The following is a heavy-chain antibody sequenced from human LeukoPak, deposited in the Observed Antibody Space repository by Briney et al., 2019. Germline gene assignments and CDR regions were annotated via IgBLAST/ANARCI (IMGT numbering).Heavy chain of an antibody. CDR3: ARVNTALYGMDV. J-gene: IGHJ6*02. V-gene: IGHV3-21*01. CDR2: ISSSSSYI. D-gene: IGHD5-18*01. CDR1: GFTFSSYS. Sequence: GGSLRLSCAASGFTFSSYSMYWVRQAPGKGLEWVSSISSSSSYIYYADSVKGRFTISRDNAKNSLYLQMNSLRAEDTAVYYCARVNTALYGMDVWGQGTTVTVSS.